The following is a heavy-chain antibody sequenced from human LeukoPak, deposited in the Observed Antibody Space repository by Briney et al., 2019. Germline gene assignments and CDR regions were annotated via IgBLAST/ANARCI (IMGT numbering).Heavy chain of an antibody. D-gene: IGHD6-19*01. V-gene: IGHV1-46*01. Sequence: ASVKVSCKASGYTFTSYYMHWVRQAPGQGLEWMGIINPSGGSTSYAQKFQGRVTMTRDTSTSTVYMELSSLRSEDTAVYYCSRARAGAGLDYWGQGTLVTVSS. J-gene: IGHJ4*02. CDR2: INPSGGST. CDR1: GYTFTSYY. CDR3: SRARAGAGLDY.